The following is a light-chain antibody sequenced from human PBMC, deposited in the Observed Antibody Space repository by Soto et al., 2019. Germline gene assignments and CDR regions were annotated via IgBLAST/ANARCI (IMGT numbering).Light chain of an antibody. V-gene: IGKV1-39*01. Sequence: IHMTQCPSSPSSYLGYRVIITCRASQTHRTFLNWYQQKPGKAPKLLIYATSTLQSGVPSRFSGRDSGADFTLTINNMQPEDFATYYCTQPPSTFGPGTKVDIK. CDR2: ATS. J-gene: IGKJ3*01. CDR3: TQPPST. CDR1: QTHRTF.